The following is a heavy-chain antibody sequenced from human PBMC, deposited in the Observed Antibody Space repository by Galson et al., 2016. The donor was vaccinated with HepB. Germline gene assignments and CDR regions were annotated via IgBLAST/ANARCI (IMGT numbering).Heavy chain of an antibody. CDR1: GFTFSSYS. CDR3: ARCTGGRCYPNYGMDV. Sequence: SLRLSCAASGFTFSSYSMNWVRQAPGKGLEWVSSISSGSNSIYYADSVKGRFTISRDNAKNSLYLQMNSLRAEDTALYYCARCTGGRCYPNYGMDVWGQGTRVAVSS. CDR2: ISSGSNSI. J-gene: IGHJ6*02. V-gene: IGHV3-21*01. D-gene: IGHD2-15*01.